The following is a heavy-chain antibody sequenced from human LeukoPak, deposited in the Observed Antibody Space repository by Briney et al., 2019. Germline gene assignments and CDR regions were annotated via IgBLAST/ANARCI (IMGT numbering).Heavy chain of an antibody. CDR2: VTSDGSSA. CDR3: AREIEMASNNLDS. J-gene: IGHJ4*02. V-gene: IGHV3-74*01. Sequence: GGSLRLSCAASGLTFSSHWMHWVRQAPGKGLVWVSRVTSDGSSASYADSVKGRFTISRDNAKNTLYLQMNSVRAEDTAVYYCAREIEMASNNLDSWGQGTLVTVSS. CDR1: GLTFSSHW. D-gene: IGHD5-24*01.